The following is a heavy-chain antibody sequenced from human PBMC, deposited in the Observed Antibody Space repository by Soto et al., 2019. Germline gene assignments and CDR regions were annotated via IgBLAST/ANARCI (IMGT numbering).Heavy chain of an antibody. D-gene: IGHD6-6*01. J-gene: IGHJ4*02. Sequence: PSETLSLTCAVYGGSFSGYYWSWIRQPPGKGLEWIGEINHSGGTNYNPSLKSRVTISVDTSKNQFSLKLSSVTAADTAVYYCARVSSSVIMYDYWGQGTLVT. CDR2: INHSGGT. V-gene: IGHV4-34*01. CDR1: GGSFSGYY. CDR3: ARVSSSVIMYDY.